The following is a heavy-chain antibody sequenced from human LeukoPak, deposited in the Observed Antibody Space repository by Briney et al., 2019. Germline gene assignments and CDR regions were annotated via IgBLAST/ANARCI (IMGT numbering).Heavy chain of an antibody. CDR3: ATSVGYDSSGSPYFDY. Sequence: GRSLRLSCAASGFTFSSYGMHWVRQAPGKGLEWVAVISYDGSNKYYADSVKGRFTISRDNSKNTLYLQMNSLRAEDTAVYYCATSVGYDSSGSPYFDYWGQGTLVAVSS. CDR2: ISYDGSNK. V-gene: IGHV3-30*03. D-gene: IGHD3-22*01. CDR1: GFTFSSYG. J-gene: IGHJ4*02.